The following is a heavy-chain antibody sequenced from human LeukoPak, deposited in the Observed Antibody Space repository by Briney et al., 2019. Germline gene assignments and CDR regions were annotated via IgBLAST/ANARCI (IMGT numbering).Heavy chain of an antibody. CDR1: GGSVSDYY. V-gene: IGHV4-59*02. Sequence: SVTLSLTCTISGGSVSDYYWSWLRQSPGKGLEWIGYIYYTGSTTYNPSLKSRVTISADTSKNQFSLKLSSVTAADTAVYYCASRKLGNDYWGQGTLVTVSS. CDR3: ASRKLGNDY. CDR2: IYYTGST. D-gene: IGHD7-27*01. J-gene: IGHJ4*02.